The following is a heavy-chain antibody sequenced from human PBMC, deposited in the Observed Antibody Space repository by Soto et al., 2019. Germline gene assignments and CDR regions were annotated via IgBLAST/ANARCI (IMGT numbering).Heavy chain of an antibody. CDR2: MNPSSGET. CDR3: ARLAEYCNGIKCYSNFDF. J-gene: IGHJ4*01. CDR1: GYNFTNFD. V-gene: IGHV1-8*01. Sequence: AAVKVSCKTSGYNFTNFDINWVRQAPGRGLVWMGWMNPSSGETGSAQNFQGRVTMTRDISTRTFFMQLTSLRSEDTAIYYCARLAEYCNGIKCYSNFDFWGRGTQVTVSS. D-gene: IGHD2-15*01.